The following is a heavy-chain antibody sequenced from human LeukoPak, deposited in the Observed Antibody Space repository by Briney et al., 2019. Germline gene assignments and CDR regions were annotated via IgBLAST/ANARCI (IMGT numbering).Heavy chain of an antibody. J-gene: IGHJ4*02. CDR1: GFTVSTNY. Sequence: GGSLRLSCAASGFTVSTNYMSWVRQAPGKGLEWVSVIYSGGATFYADSVKGRFTISRDNSKNTLYLQMNSLRAEDTAVYYCAKDQIAAAAPYYFDYWGQGTLVTVSS. CDR3: AKDQIAAAAPYYFDY. CDR2: IYSGGAT. V-gene: IGHV3-53*01. D-gene: IGHD6-13*01.